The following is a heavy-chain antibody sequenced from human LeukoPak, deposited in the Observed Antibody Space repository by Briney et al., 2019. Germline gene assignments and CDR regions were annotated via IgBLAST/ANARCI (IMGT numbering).Heavy chain of an antibody. CDR1: GFTFSTYS. J-gene: IGHJ4*02. CDR2: ISSSSGYI. Sequence: GGSLRLSCAASGFTFSTYSMNWVRQAPGKGLEWVSSISSSSGYIHYADSVKGRFTISRDNAKNSLYLQMNSLRDTDTAVYYCARGKVGYSYFDYWGQGALVTVSS. D-gene: IGHD5-18*01. V-gene: IGHV3-21*01. CDR3: ARGKVGYSYFDY.